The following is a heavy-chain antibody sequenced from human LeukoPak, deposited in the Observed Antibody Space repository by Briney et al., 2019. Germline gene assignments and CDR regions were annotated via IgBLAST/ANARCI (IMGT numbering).Heavy chain of an antibody. D-gene: IGHD3/OR15-3a*01. J-gene: IGHJ4*02. Sequence: GGSLRLSCAASGFTFSSYAIHWVRQAPGRGPEGVAVISYDGSNIYYADSVKGRFTISRDNSNNTLYLQMSSLRAEDTAVYYCARNTISANEIWTVYLDYWGQETRVTVPS. CDR2: ISYDGSNI. CDR1: GFTFSSYA. CDR3: ARNTISANEIWTVYLDY. V-gene: IGHV3-30-3*01.